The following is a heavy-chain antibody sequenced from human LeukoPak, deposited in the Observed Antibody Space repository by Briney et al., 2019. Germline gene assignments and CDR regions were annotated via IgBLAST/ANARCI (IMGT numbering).Heavy chain of an antibody. CDR2: ISTSGTT. J-gene: IGHJ5*02. CDR1: GGSISSSY. D-gene: IGHD1-26*01. Sequence: SETLSLTCSISGGSISSSYWNWIRQPAGKGLEWIGRISTSGTTNYSPSLKGRLTMSIDTSKKQFSLNLRSVTAADTAMYYCARDMGGGWFDPWGQGALVPVSS. V-gene: IGHV4-4*07. CDR3: ARDMGGGWFDP.